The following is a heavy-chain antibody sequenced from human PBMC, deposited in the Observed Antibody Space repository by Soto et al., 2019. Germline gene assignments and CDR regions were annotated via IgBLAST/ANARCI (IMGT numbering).Heavy chain of an antibody. CDR1: GGSFSGYY. CDR2: INHSGST. CDR3: ARGLSLYYYGSGSYYKAPRFDY. Sequence: SETLSLTCAVYGGSFSGYYWSWIRQPPGKGLEWIGEINHSGSTNYNPSLKSRVTISVDTSKNQLSLKLSSVTAADTAVYYCARGLSLYYYGSGSYYKAPRFDYWGQGTLVTVSS. D-gene: IGHD3-10*01. J-gene: IGHJ4*02. V-gene: IGHV4-34*01.